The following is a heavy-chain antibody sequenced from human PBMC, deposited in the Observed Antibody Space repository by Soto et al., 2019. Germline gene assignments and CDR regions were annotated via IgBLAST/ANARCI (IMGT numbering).Heavy chain of an antibody. J-gene: IGHJ4*02. V-gene: IGHV3-33*01. CDR1: GLIFSRSG. Sequence: QLQLVDSGGGVVQPGGSLRLSCAASGLIFSRSGMHWVRQAPGKGLEWVAMIWSDGSKDYYADSVRGRFTISRDDSKSMLYVQMGSLTADDAAVYYCARDKGGSCLADWGEGTLVTVSS. CDR2: IWSDGSKD. CDR3: ARDKGGSCLAD. D-gene: IGHD2-15*01.